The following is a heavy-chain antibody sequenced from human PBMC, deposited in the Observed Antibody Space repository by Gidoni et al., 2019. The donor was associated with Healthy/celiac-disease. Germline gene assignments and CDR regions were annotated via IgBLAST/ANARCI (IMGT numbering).Heavy chain of an antibody. CDR3: ARDQVVPAARYYYYGMDV. Sequence: EVQLVESGGGLVQPGGSLRLSCAASGFTFSSYWMHWVRQAPGKGLVWVSRINSDGSSTSYADSVKGRFTISGDNAKNTLYLQMNSMRAEDTAVYYCARDQVVPAARYYYYGMDVWGQGTTVTVSS. CDR2: INSDGSST. D-gene: IGHD2-2*01. J-gene: IGHJ6*02. V-gene: IGHV3-74*01. CDR1: GFTFSSYW.